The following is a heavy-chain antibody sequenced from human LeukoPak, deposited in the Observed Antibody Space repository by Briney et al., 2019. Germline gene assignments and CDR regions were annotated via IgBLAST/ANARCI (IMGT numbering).Heavy chain of an antibody. Sequence: SETLSLTCSVSGDSVSDYYWTWIRQPPGRELEWIGYIYYSGSTNYNPSLKSRVTISVDTSKNQFSLKLSSVTAADTAVYYCARRVYGSSFDYWGQGTLVTVSS. CDR2: IYYSGST. CDR3: ARRVYGSSFDY. CDR1: GDSVSDYY. J-gene: IGHJ4*02. D-gene: IGHD2-2*03. V-gene: IGHV4-59*08.